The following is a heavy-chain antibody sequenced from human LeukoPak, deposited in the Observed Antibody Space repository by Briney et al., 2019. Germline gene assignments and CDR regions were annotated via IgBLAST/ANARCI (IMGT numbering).Heavy chain of an antibody. J-gene: IGHJ6*02. V-gene: IGHV4-4*02. CDR3: ARMRTTGYSSSWYVYGMDV. D-gene: IGHD6-13*01. Sequence: SETLSLTCAVSGGSISSSNWWSWVRQPPGKGLEWIGEIYHSESTNYNPSLKSRVTISVDKSKNQFSLKLSSVTAADTAVYYCARMRTTGYSSSWYVYGMDVWGQGTTVTVSS. CDR2: IYHSEST. CDR1: GGSISSSNW.